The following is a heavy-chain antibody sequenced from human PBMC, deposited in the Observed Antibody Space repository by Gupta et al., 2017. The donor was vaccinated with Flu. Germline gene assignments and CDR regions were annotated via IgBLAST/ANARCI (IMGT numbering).Heavy chain of an antibody. Sequence: QVQLIESGGGVVQPGGSLRLSCDASGFTFRRPGMNWVRQSPGKGLEWGAAITYDAERELVAESVKGRFTVSRDNSKNMVFLQMRGLRPEDTAVYYCAKDLLEVLNHYGSGSAFDAWGQGTTVTVSA. CDR3: AKDLLEVLNHYGSGSAFDA. CDR1: GFTFRRPG. CDR2: ITYDAERE. D-gene: IGHD3-10*01. V-gene: IGHV3-30*18. J-gene: IGHJ3*01.